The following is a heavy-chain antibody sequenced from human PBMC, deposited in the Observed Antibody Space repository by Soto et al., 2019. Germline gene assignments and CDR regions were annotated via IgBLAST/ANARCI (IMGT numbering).Heavy chain of an antibody. CDR3: AKDDDIVVVVAATEYFQH. V-gene: IGHV3-23*01. Sequence: GGSMTPACAVDGSTFSSYAIRCVRQADGEGREWVSATSGSGGSTLYADSVKGRFTISRDNSKNTLYLQMNSLRDEDTAVYYCAKDDDIVVVVAATEYFQHWGQGTLVTVSS. J-gene: IGHJ1*01. CDR1: GSTFSSYA. D-gene: IGHD2-15*01. CDR2: TSGSGGST.